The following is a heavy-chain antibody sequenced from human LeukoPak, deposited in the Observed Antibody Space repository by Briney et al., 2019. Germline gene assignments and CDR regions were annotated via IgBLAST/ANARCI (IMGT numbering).Heavy chain of an antibody. J-gene: IGHJ6*03. CDR1: GYTLTELS. D-gene: IGHD5-24*01. CDR2: FDPEDGET. V-gene: IGHV1-24*01. Sequence: GASVKVSCKVSGYTLTELSMHWVRQAPGKGREWMGGFDPEDGETIYAQKFQGRVTMTEDTSTDTAYMELSSLRSEDTAVYYCATNGYNSYYYYHCMDVWGKGTTVTVSS. CDR3: ATNGYNSYYYYHCMDV.